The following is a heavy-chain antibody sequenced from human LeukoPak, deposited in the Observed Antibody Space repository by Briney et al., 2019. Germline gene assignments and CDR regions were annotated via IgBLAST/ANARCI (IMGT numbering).Heavy chain of an antibody. CDR3: ARQTGSGLFILP. CDR2: IYYSGNT. J-gene: IGHJ4*02. D-gene: IGHD3/OR15-3a*01. V-gene: IGHV4-38-2*02. Sequence: SETLSLTCTVSGYSITSGYYWGWIRPPPGKGLEWIGSIYYSGNTYYNASLKSQVSISIDTSKNQFSLKLTSVTAADTAVYYCARQTGSGLFILPGGQGTLVTVSS. CDR1: GYSITSGYY.